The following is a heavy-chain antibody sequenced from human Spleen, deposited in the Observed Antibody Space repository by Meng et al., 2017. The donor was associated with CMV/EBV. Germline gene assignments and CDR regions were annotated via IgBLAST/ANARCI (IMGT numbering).Heavy chain of an antibody. D-gene: IGHD3-3*01. V-gene: IGHV4-4*02. CDR2: IYHSGSN. CDR1: GGSISSSNW. J-gene: IGHJ4*02. CDR3: ARDMRFWGDLDY. Sequence: AGSGGSISSSNWWSWVRQPPGKGLEWIGDIYHSGSNDYNPSLKSRVTISVAKSKNQFSLKLSSVTAADADVYYCARDMRFWGDLDYWGQGTLVTVSS.